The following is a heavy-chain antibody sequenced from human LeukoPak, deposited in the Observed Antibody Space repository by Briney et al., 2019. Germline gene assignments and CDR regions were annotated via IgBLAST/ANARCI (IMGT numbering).Heavy chain of an antibody. CDR3: ARDEGVSWFGP. Sequence: GGSLRLSCAASGFTFSTYWMHWVRQAPGKGLVWVSRNDSDGSNTIYADSVKGRFTVSRDNAKNTLYLQMNSLRAEDTAVYYCARDEGVSWFGPWGQGTLVTVSS. J-gene: IGHJ5*02. CDR1: GFTFSTYW. V-gene: IGHV3-74*01. CDR2: NDSDGSNT. D-gene: IGHD2-8*01.